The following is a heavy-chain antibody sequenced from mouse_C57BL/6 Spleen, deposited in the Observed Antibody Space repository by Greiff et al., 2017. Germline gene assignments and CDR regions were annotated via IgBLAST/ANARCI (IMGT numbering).Heavy chain of an antibody. CDR3: ARWGQLRLSDY. CDR2: INPNNGGT. J-gene: IGHJ2*01. CDR1: GYTFTDYN. V-gene: IGHV1-22*01. Sequence: EVLLQPSGPELVKPGASVKMSCKASGYTFTDYNMHWVKQSHGKSLEWIGYINPNNGGTSYNQKFKGKATLTVNKSSSTAYMELRSLTSEDSAVYYCARWGQLRLSDYWGQGTTLTVSS. D-gene: IGHD3-2*02.